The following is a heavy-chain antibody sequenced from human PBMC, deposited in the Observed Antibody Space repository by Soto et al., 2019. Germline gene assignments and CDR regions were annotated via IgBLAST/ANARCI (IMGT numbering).Heavy chain of an antibody. J-gene: IGHJ4*02. CDR2: INHSGST. V-gene: IGHV4-34*01. CDR1: GGSFSGHY. Sequence: QVKLQQWGAGLLKPSETLSLTCDVYGGSFSGHYWSWIRQPPGKGLEWIGEINHSGSTTYSPPLKSRVTMSVDTSKSQFSLKLSSVTAADTAVYYCARVITVVGRYYLDYWGQGTLVTVSS. CDR3: ARVITVVGRYYLDY. D-gene: IGHD6-19*01.